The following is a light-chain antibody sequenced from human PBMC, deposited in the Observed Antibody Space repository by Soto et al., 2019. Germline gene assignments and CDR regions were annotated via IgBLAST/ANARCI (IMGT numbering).Light chain of an antibody. Sequence: EVVMTQSPGTLSVSPGERATLSCRASQSVSGDLAWYQHKPGQAPGLLIYAASTRATGIPARFSGSGSGTEFTLTIGSLQSEDFAIYYCHQYNKWPYTFGPGTKVDIK. CDR3: HQYNKWPYT. CDR1: QSVSGD. V-gene: IGKV3-15*01. J-gene: IGKJ3*01. CDR2: AAS.